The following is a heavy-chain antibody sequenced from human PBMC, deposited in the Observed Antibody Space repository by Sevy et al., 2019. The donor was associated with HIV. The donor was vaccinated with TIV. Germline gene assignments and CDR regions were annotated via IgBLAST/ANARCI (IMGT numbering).Heavy chain of an antibody. V-gene: IGHV3-21*01. CDR3: ARDLYSSSTDDY. J-gene: IGHJ4*02. CDR1: GFTFSSYS. CDR2: ISSSSYI. D-gene: IGHD6-6*01. Sequence: GGSLRLSCAASGFTFSSYSMNWVRQAPGKGLEWVSSISSSSYIYYADSVKGRFTISRDNAKNSLYLQMNSLRAEDTAVYYCARDLYSSSTDDYWGQGTLVTVSS.